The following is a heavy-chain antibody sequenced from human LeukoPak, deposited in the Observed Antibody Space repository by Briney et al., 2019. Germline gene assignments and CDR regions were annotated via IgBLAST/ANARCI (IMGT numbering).Heavy chain of an antibody. CDR2: ISPSGLTI. CDR3: ARSIAVAEPFDH. CDR1: GFIFSDYY. J-gene: IGHJ4*02. D-gene: IGHD6-19*01. V-gene: IGHV3-11*01. Sequence: GGSLTLSCAASGFIFSDYYVSWIHQAPGKGLEWVSYISPSGLTIYYADSVRGRFTISRDNAKNSLSLQMNSLRAEDTAVYFCARSIAVAEPFDHWGQGTLVPVSS.